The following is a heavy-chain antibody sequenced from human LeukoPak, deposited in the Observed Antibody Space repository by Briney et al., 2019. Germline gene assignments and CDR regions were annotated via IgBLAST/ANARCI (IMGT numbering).Heavy chain of an antibody. CDR3: ASSDYYDSSGYYYRWFDP. V-gene: IGHV1-69*13. J-gene: IGHJ5*02. Sequence: ASVTVSCKASGGTFSSYAISWVRQAPGQGLEWMGGIIPIFGTANYAQKFQGRVTITADESTSTAYMELSSLRSEDTAVYYCASSDYYDSSGYYYRWFDPWGQGTLVTVSS. CDR1: GGTFSSYA. D-gene: IGHD3-22*01. CDR2: IIPIFGTA.